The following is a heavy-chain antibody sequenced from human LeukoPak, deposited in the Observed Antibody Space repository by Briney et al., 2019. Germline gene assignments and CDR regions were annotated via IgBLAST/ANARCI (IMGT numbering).Heavy chain of an antibody. J-gene: IGHJ4*02. V-gene: IGHV3-23*01. CDR3: ASTMVRDPSPY. Sequence: GGSLRLSCAASGFTFSSYAMSWVRQAPGKGLEWVSAISGSGGSTYYADSVKGRFTIFRDNSKNTLYLQMNSLRAEDTAVYYCASTMVRDPSPYWGQGTLVTVSS. CDR1: GFTFSSYA. CDR2: ISGSGGST. D-gene: IGHD3-10*01.